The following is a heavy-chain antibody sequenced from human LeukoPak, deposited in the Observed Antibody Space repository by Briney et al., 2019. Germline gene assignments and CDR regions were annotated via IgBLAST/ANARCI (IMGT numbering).Heavy chain of an antibody. V-gene: IGHV4-59*01. J-gene: IGHJ4*02. D-gene: IGHD3-22*01. Sequence: SETLSLTCTVSGGSISSYYWSWIRQPPGKGLEWIGYIYYSGCTNYNPSLKSRVTISVDTSKNQFSLKLSSVTAADTAVYYCATYSSGYYYVAYWGQGTLVTVSS. CDR2: IYYSGCT. CDR1: GGSISSYY. CDR3: ATYSSGYYYVAY.